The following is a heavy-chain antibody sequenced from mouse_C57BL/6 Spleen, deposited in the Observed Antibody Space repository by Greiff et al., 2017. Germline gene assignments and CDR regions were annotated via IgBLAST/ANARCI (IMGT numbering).Heavy chain of an antibody. CDR3: ARSHYGKGAMDY. CDR2: IDPSDSYT. J-gene: IGHJ4*01. D-gene: IGHD2-1*01. CDR1: GYTFTSYW. V-gene: IGHV1-69*01. Sequence: QVQLQQPGAELVMPGASVKLSCKASGYTFTSYWMHWVKPRPGQGLEWIGEIDPSDSYTNYNQQFKGKSTLTVDQSSSTAYMQLCSLTSEYFAVYYCARSHYGKGAMDYWGQGTSVTVSS.